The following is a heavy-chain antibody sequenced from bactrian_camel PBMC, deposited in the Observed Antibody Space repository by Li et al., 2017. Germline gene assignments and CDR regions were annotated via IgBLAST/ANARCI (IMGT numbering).Heavy chain of an antibody. CDR3: ANSGSQFCSGGYCYTAYFRY. CDR2: INSGGGST. Sequence: HVQLVESGGGSVQTGGSLRLSCATSGFPFSSVCMAWVRQAPGKGLEWVSRINSGGGSTYYADSVKGRFTISRDNAKNTLYLQLNSLKIEDAAMYYCANSGSQFCSGGYCYTAYFRYWGQGTQVTVS. J-gene: IGHJ4*01. D-gene: IGHD2*01. CDR1: GFPFSSVC. V-gene: IGHV3S1*01.